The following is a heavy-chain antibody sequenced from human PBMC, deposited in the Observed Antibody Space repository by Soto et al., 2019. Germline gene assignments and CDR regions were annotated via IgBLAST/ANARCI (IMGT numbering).Heavy chain of an antibody. D-gene: IGHD3-10*01. CDR2: INHSGST. J-gene: IGHJ4*02. CDR1: GGSFSGYY. V-gene: IGHV4-34*01. Sequence: SETLSLTCAVYGGSFSGYYWSWIRQPPGKGLEWIGEINHSGSTNYNPSLKSRVTISVDTSKNQFSLKLSSVTAADTAVYYCASIKSYYYGSRRYSNDYRAQGTPVTVSA. CDR3: ASIKSYYYGSRRYSNDY.